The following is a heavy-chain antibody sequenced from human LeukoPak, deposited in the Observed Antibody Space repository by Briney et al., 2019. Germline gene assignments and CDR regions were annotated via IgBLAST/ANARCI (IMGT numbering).Heavy chain of an antibody. D-gene: IGHD1-26*01. Sequence: SETLSLTCTVSGGSISSYYWSWVRQPPGKGLEWIGYIYNSGSTDYNPSLKSRVTISVDTSKNQFSLKLSSVTAADTAVYYCARGGGIVGATIVYWGQGTQVTVSS. CDR2: IYNSGST. V-gene: IGHV4-59*01. CDR1: GGSISSYY. CDR3: ARGGGIVGATIVY. J-gene: IGHJ4*02.